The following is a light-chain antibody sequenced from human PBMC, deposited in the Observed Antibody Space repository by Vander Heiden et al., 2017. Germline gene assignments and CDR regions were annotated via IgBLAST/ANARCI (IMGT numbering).Light chain of an antibody. CDR2: DAS. Sequence: DIKMTQSPSSLSAVVGDRVTITCQASQDITNYLTWYQQKPGKAPKLLIYDASTLETGVPARFSGSGSGTDFTFTISSLQAEDIAAYYCQQYYDVPVTFGGGTKVDIK. CDR1: QDITNY. CDR3: QQYYDVPVT. V-gene: IGKV1-33*01. J-gene: IGKJ4*01.